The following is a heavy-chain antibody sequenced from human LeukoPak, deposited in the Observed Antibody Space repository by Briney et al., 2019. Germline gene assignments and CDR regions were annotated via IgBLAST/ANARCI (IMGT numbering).Heavy chain of an antibody. V-gene: IGHV1-2*02. CDR2: INPNSGGT. J-gene: IGHJ4*02. CDR1: GYSFSGYY. D-gene: IGHD3-9*01. CDR3: ARVAHNYDLLTGYYPYLDYFDF. Sequence: ASVKVSCKASGYSFSGYYLHWVRQAPGQGLEWMGWINPNSGGTYYAQKFQGRVTMTRDTSISTAYMELSRLRSDDTAVFYCARVAHNYDLLTGYYPYLDYFDFWGQGTLVTVSS.